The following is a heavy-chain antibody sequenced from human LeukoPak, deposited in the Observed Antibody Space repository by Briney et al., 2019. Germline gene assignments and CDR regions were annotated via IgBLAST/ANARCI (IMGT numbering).Heavy chain of an antibody. CDR1: GYSISSGPY. CDR2: IYLGGTT. D-gene: IGHD1-26*01. V-gene: IGHV4-38-2*01. Sequence: SSETLSLTCSVSGYSISSGPYWGWIRQPPGQGLEWIASIYLGGTTYYTPSLKSRVTISVDTSKNQFSLKLSSVTAADTAVYYCARMGWELSADWFDPWGQGTLVIVSS. J-gene: IGHJ5*02. CDR3: ARMGWELSADWFDP.